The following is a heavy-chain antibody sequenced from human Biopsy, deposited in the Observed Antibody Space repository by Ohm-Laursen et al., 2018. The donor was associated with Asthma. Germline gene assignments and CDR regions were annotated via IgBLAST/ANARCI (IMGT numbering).Heavy chain of an antibody. Sequence: SLRLSCAASGFTFSSYGMHWVRQAPGKGLEWVAVISYDGSNKYYADSVKGRFTISRDNSENTLYLQMNSLRAEDTAVYYCASQSSGPDFWSGYYYFDYWGQGTLVTASS. CDR1: GFTFSSYG. D-gene: IGHD3-3*01. J-gene: IGHJ4*02. CDR3: ASQSSGPDFWSGYYYFDY. CDR2: ISYDGSNK. V-gene: IGHV3-30*03.